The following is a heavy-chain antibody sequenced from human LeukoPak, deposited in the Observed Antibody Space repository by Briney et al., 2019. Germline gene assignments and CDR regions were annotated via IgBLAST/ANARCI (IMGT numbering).Heavy chain of an antibody. V-gene: IGHV3-23*01. Sequence: GGSLRLSCAASGFTFNTYAMSWVRQAPGKGLEWVSSISGTAGRTKYADSVKGRFTISRDNSKNTVYLQMNSLRAEDTAVYYCAKTRAVVIVYYFDSWGQGTLVTVSS. CDR3: AKTRAVVIVYYFDS. CDR1: GFTFNTYA. D-gene: IGHD3-22*01. CDR2: ISGTAGRT. J-gene: IGHJ4*02.